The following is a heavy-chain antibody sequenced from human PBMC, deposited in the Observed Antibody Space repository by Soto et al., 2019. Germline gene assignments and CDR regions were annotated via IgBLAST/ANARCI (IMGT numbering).Heavy chain of an antibody. CDR1: GGSISSSNW. CDR3: ARSADYYDSSGVFDY. CDR2: IYHSGST. J-gene: IGHJ4*02. Sequence: SETLSLTCAVSGGSISSSNWWSWVRQPPGKGLEWIGEIYHSGSTNYDPSLKSRVTISVDKSKNQFSLKLSSVTAADTAVYYCARSADYYDSSGVFDYWGQGTLVTVSS. D-gene: IGHD3-22*01. V-gene: IGHV4-4*02.